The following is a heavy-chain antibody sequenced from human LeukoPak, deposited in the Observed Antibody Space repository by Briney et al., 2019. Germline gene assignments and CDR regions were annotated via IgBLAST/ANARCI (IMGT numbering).Heavy chain of an antibody. V-gene: IGHV4-59*01. Sequence: PSETLSLTCTVSGGSITSYYWSWIRQPPGRGVEWIGYIYYSGSTDYNPSLKSRVTISVDTSKNQFSLKLSSVTAADTAVYYCARDHSSSSHFDYWGQGTLVTVSS. CDR3: ARDHSSSSHFDY. J-gene: IGHJ4*02. D-gene: IGHD6-6*01. CDR2: IYYSGST. CDR1: GGSITSYY.